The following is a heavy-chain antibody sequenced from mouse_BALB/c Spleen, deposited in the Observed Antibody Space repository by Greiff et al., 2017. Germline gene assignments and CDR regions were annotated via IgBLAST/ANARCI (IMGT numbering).Heavy chain of an antibody. J-gene: IGHJ4*01. Sequence: EVKLMESGGDLVKPGGSLKLSCAASGFTFSSYGMSWVRQTPDKRLEWVATISSGGSYTYYPDSVKGRFTISRDNAKNTLYLQMSSLKSEDTAMYYCARGWLLDYAMDYWGQGTSVTVSS. D-gene: IGHD2-3*01. CDR3: ARGWLLDYAMDY. V-gene: IGHV5-6*02. CDR2: ISSGGSYT. CDR1: GFTFSSYG.